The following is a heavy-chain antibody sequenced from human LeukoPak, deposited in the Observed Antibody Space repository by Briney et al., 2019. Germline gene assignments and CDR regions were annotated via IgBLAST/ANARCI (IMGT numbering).Heavy chain of an antibody. Sequence: GGSLRLSCAASGFTFSSYGMHWVRQAPGKGLGWVAVISYDGSNKYYADSVKGRFTISRDNSKNALYLQMNSLRAEDTAVYYCAKDQLLGGSDYWGQGTLVTVSS. D-gene: IGHD1-26*01. J-gene: IGHJ4*02. CDR3: AKDQLLGGSDY. CDR1: GFTFSSYG. CDR2: ISYDGSNK. V-gene: IGHV3-30*18.